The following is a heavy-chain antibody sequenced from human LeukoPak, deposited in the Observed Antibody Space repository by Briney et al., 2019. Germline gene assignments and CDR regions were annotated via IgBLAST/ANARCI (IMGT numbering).Heavy chain of an antibody. D-gene: IGHD2-15*01. V-gene: IGHV1-46*01. CDR1: GYNLIDYY. Sequence: ASVKVSCKASGYNLIDYYIHWVRQAPGQGLEWMGVISPRGGSTRFAQRFQDRVTVTMDTSTSTFYMELNSLQSEDTAIYYCARTNWVAVTRDAFDVWGQGTMVTLSS. CDR3: ARTNWVAVTRDAFDV. CDR2: ISPRGGST. J-gene: IGHJ3*01.